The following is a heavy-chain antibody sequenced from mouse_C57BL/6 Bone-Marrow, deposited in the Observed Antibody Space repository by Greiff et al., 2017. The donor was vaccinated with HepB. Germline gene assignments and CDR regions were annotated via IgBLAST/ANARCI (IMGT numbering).Heavy chain of an antibody. V-gene: IGHV5-6*01. CDR1: GFTFSSYG. J-gene: IGHJ2*01. CDR2: ISSGGSYT. Sequence: EVKLMESGGDLVKPGGSLKLSCAASGFTFSSYGMSWVRQTPDKRLEWVATISSGGSYTYYPDSVKGRFTISRDNAKNTLYLQMSSLKSEDTAMYYCARLVFDYWGQGTTLTVSS. D-gene: IGHD1-1*01. CDR3: ARLVFDY.